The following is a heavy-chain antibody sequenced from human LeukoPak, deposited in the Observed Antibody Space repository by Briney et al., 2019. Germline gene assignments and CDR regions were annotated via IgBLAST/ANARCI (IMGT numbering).Heavy chain of an antibody. V-gene: IGHV1-69*05. CDR1: GCTFSSYA. CDR2: IIPIFGTA. CDR3: ARGEAYVSSGYCYCRWFDP. Sequence: SVKVSCKASGCTFSSYAISWVRQAPGQGLEWMGRIIPIFGTANYAQKFQGRVTITTDESTITAYMELSRLRSEDAAVYYCARGEAYVSSGYCYCRWFDPWGQGTLVTVSS. D-gene: IGHD3-22*01. J-gene: IGHJ5*02.